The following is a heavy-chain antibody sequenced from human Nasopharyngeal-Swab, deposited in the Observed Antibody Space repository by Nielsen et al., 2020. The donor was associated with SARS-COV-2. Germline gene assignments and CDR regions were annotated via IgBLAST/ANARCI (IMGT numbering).Heavy chain of an antibody. CDR3: ARAGRGYSNGEIDGFHYMDV. Sequence: SVKVSCKASGGTFSSYAISWVRQAPGQGLEWMGRIIPILGIANYAQKFQGRVTITADKSTSTAYMELSSLRSEDTAVYYCARAGRGYSNGEIDGFHYMDVWGRGTAVAVSS. CDR1: GGTFSSYA. D-gene: IGHD5-12*01. CDR2: IIPILGIA. V-gene: IGHV1-69*04. J-gene: IGHJ6*03.